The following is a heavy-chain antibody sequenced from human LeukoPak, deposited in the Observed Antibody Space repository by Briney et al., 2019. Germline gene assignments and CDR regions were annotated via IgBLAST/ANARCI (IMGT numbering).Heavy chain of an antibody. Sequence: GGSLRLSCAASGFTFSSYGMHWVRQAPGKGLEWVAVISYDGSNKYYADSVKGRFTISRDNSKNTLYLQMNSLRAEDTAVYYCAKDRGIFGPRTLDYWGQGTLVTVSS. J-gene: IGHJ4*02. CDR1: GFTFSSYG. D-gene: IGHD3/OR15-3a*01. CDR2: ISYDGSNK. CDR3: AKDRGIFGPRTLDY. V-gene: IGHV3-30*18.